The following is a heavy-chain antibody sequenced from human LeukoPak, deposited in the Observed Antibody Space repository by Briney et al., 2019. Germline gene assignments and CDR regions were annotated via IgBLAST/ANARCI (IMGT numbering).Heavy chain of an antibody. CDR2: INHSGST. CDR1: GGSISGGSYY. CDR3: ARGLTYYDFWSGPSGDY. V-gene: IGHV4-34*01. Sequence: PSQTLSLTCTVSGGSISGGSYYWSWIRQPPGKGLEWIGEINHSGSTNYNPSLKSRVTISVDTSKNQFSLKLSSVTAADTAVYYCARGLTYYDFWSGPSGDYWGQGTLVTVSS. J-gene: IGHJ4*02. D-gene: IGHD3-3*01.